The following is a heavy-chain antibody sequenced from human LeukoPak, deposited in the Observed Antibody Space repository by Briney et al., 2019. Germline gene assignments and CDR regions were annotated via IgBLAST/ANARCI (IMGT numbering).Heavy chain of an antibody. V-gene: IGHV4-39*01. CDR2: IYYSVST. Sequence: SETLSLTCTVSGGSISSSSYYWGWVRQPPGKGLGWVGSIYYSVSTYYNPSLKCRVTISVDTSKKQFSLKLSSVTAADTAVYYCARRGEGTSMSRFDYWGQGTLVTVSS. D-gene: IGHD3-22*01. CDR3: ARRGEGTSMSRFDY. CDR1: GGSISSSSYY. J-gene: IGHJ4*02.